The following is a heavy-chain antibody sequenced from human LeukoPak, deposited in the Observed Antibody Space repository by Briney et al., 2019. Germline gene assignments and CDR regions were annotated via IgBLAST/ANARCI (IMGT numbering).Heavy chain of an antibody. V-gene: IGHV4-34*01. J-gene: IGHJ4*02. CDR2: INHRGSI. CDR1: GGSFSGYY. D-gene: IGHD3-10*01. Sequence: SETLSLTCAVYGGSFSGYYWSWIRQAPGKGLEWIGEINHRGSINYNPSLKSRVTISVDTSKNQFSLKLSSVTAADTAVYYCARAQRSMVRGVPDYFDYWGQGTLVTVSS. CDR3: ARAQRSMVRGVPDYFDY.